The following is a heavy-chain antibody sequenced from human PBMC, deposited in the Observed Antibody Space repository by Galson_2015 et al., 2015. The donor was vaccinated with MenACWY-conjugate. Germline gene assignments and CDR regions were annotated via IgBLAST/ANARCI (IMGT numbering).Heavy chain of an antibody. D-gene: IGHD2-8*01. CDR2: IYNTGSA. CDR3: AHSDGGYCTDGVCRPLQFDY. CDR1: GGSISTGTYY. J-gene: IGHJ4*02. Sequence: SETLSLTCAVSGGSISTGTYYWGWIRQPPGKRLEWLGSIYNTGSAYYNPSLKSRVTISLDTSKNQFSLKLSSVTAADTAVYYCAHSDGGYCTDGVCRPLQFDYWGQGTLVTVSS. V-gene: IGHV4-39*07.